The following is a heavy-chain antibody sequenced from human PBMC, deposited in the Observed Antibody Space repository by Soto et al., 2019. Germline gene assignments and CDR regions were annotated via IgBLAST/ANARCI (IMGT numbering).Heavy chain of an antibody. J-gene: IGHJ6*03. CDR2: INHSGST. CDR1: GGSFSGYY. V-gene: IGHV4-34*01. CDR3: ARAVHRSGGVTGPGFGELFSYMDV. D-gene: IGHD3-10*01. Sequence: SETLSLTCAVYGGSFSGYYWSWIRQPPGKGLEWIGEINHSGSTNYNPSLKSRVTISVDTSKNQFSLKLSSVTAADTAVYYCARAVHRSGGVTGPGFGELFSYMDVWGKGTTVTVSS.